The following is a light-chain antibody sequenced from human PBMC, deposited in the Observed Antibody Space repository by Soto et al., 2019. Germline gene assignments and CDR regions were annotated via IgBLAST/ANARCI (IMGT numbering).Light chain of an antibody. CDR2: GTS. J-gene: IGKJ1*01. CDR1: QSVSSSY. CDR3: QQYNNWPRWA. V-gene: IGKV3-15*01. Sequence: EVVLTQSPATLSVSPGERATLSCRASQSVSSSYFAWYQQKPGQAPRLLFYGTSTRATGIPARFSGSGSGTEFTLTISSLQSEDFAVYYCQQYNNWPRWAFGQGTKVDIK.